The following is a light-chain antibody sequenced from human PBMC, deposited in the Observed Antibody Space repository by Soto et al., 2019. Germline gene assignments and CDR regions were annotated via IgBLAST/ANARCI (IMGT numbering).Light chain of an antibody. CDR1: QSVLYTSNNKNY. V-gene: IGKV4-1*01. CDR3: QQVYNTPPYS. J-gene: IGKJ2*01. Sequence: DTVMTQSPDSLAVALGERATINCKSSQSVLYTSNNKNYLAWYQQKPGQPPTLLISLAVIRESGVPDRFSGSWSGTDCTLTIDSVEAEDVAVYYCQQVYNTPPYSFGQAPRPEIK. CDR2: LAV.